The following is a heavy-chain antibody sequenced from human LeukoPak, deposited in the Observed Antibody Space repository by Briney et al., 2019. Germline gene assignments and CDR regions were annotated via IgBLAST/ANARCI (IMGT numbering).Heavy chain of an antibody. CDR2: IYTSGST. Sequence: PSETLSLTCTVSGGSIRSYYWSWIRQPAGKGLEWIGRIYTSGSTNYNPSLKSRVTMSVDTSKNQFSLKLSSVTAADTAVYYCARDSNSGSAGGFDYWGQGTLVTVSS. CDR1: GGSIRSYY. CDR3: ARDSNSGSAGGFDY. D-gene: IGHD1-26*01. J-gene: IGHJ4*02. V-gene: IGHV4-4*07.